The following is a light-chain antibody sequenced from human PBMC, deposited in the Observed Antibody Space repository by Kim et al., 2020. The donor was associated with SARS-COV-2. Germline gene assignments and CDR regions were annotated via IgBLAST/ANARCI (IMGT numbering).Light chain of an antibody. CDR2: SAS. Sequence: EIVLTQSPGTLSLSPGERATLSCRASQSVSSSYLAWYQQKPGQAPRLLIYSASSRATGIPDMFSGSGSGTDFTLIISRLEPEDFAVYYCQQYGSSPPQYSFGQGTKLEI. V-gene: IGKV3-20*01. CDR1: QSVSSSY. CDR3: QQYGSSPPQYS. J-gene: IGKJ2*03.